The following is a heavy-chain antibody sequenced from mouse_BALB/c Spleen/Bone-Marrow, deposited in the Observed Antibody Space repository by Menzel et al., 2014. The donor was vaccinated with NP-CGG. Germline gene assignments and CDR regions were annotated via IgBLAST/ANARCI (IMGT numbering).Heavy chain of an antibody. V-gene: IGHV1S34*01. CDR1: GHSFTGYY. Sequence: LVKTGASVKISCKASGHSFTGYYMHWVKQSHGKSLEWIGCISCYNGATNYNQKFKGKASFTVDTSSSTAYMQFNSLTSEDSAVYFCARRDYRYDGFAYWGQGTLVTVSA. J-gene: IGHJ3*01. D-gene: IGHD2-14*01. CDR3: ARRDYRYDGFAY. CDR2: ISCYNGAT.